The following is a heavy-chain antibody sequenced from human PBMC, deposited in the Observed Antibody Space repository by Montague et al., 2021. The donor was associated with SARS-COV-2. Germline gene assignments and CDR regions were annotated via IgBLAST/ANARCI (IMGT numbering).Heavy chain of an antibody. CDR1: GGAISTSSFH. V-gene: IGHV4-39*01. J-gene: IGHJ4*02. Sequence: SETLSLTCTVSGGAISTSSFHWGWVRQSPGKGLEWIATIYFSGSAYYNPSLKRRVSISIDTSKNKFSLQLTSVTAADTAVYYCARHAPFSDNYRRYPFNFDFWGQGTLVTVSS. CDR2: IYFSGSA. D-gene: IGHD1-1*01. CDR3: ARHAPFSDNYRRYPFNFDF.